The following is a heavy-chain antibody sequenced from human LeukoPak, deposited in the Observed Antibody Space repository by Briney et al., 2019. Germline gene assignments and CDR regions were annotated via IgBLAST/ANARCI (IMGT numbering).Heavy chain of an antibody. D-gene: IGHD2-15*01. CDR2: INPSGGST. J-gene: IGHJ5*02. CDR1: GYTFTSYY. Sequence: GASVKVSCKASGYTFTSYYMHWVRQAPGQGLEWMGIINPSGGSTSYAQKFQGRVTMTRDTSTSTVYMELSSLRPEDTAVYYCARGIVVVVAATGTNWFDPWGQGTLVTVSS. V-gene: IGHV1-46*03. CDR3: ARGIVVVVAATGTNWFDP.